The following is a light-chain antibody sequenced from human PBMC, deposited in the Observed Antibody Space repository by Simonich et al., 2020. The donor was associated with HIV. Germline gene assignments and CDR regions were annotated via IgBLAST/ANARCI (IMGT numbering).Light chain of an antibody. CDR1: SSDVGGYNY. CDR3: CSYAGSSAV. V-gene: IGLV2-23*02. J-gene: IGLJ2*01. CDR2: DVG. Sequence: QSALTQPASVSGSPGQSITISCTGTSSDVGGYNYVSWYQEHPGKAPQLMIYDVGGRPSGVSNRFSGSKSGNTASLTISGLQAEDEADYYCCSYAGSSAVFGGGTKLTVL.